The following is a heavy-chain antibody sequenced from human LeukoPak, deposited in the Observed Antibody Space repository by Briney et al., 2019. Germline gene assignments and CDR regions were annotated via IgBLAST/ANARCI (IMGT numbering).Heavy chain of an antibody. CDR2: INPNSGGT. J-gene: IGHJ4*02. CDR3: ARVGYGDYAVPLHRFDY. Sequence: GASVKVSCKASGYTFTGHYMHWMRQAPGQGLEWMGWINPNSGGTNYAQKFQGRVTMTRDTSTSTAYMELRSLRSDDTAVYYCARVGYGDYAVPLHRFDYWGQGTLVTVSS. CDR1: GYTFTGHY. V-gene: IGHV1-2*02. D-gene: IGHD4-17*01.